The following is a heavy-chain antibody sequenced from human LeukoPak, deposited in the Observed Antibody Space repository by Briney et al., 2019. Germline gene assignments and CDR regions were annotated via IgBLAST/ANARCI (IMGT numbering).Heavy chain of an antibody. J-gene: IGHJ6*03. CDR2: IDHSGST. CDR1: GGSFSGYY. V-gene: IGHV4-34*01. Sequence: PSETLSLTCAVYGGSFSGYYWSWIRQPPGKGLEWIGEIDHSGSTNYNPSLKSRVIISVDTSKNQFSLKLSSVTAADTAVYYCASNPGDYYYYYYMDVWGKGTTVTVSS. D-gene: IGHD7-27*01. CDR3: ASNPGDYYYYYYMDV.